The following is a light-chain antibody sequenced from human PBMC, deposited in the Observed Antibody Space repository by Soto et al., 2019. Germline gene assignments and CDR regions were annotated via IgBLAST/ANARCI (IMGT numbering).Light chain of an antibody. CDR2: GAS. J-gene: IGKJ1*01. V-gene: IGKV3-15*01. Sequence: EIVMTQSPATLSVSPGERATLSCRASQSVRTNLAWYQHKPGQAPRLLIYGASNRATGVPARFSGSGSGTDFTLTISSLQSEDFAIYYCHQYNYWPRSFGQGTKVDIK. CDR1: QSVRTN. CDR3: HQYNYWPRS.